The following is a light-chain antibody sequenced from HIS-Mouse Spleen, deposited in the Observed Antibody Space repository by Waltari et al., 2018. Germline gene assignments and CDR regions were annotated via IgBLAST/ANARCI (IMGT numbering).Light chain of an antibody. Sequence: QSALTQPASVPGSPGLSITISCTGTSSDVGSYNLVSWYQQHPGKAPKLMIYAGSKRPSGVSNRFSGSKSGNTASLTISGLQAEDEADYYCCSYAGSSTWVFGGGTKLTVL. CDR1: SSDVGSYNL. J-gene: IGLJ3*02. CDR2: AGS. V-gene: IGLV2-23*01. CDR3: CSYAGSSTWV.